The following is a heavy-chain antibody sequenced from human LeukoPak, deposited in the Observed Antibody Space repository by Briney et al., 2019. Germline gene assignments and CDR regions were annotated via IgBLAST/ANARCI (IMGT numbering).Heavy chain of an antibody. J-gene: IGHJ3*02. CDR1: GGTFSSYA. D-gene: IGHD3-22*01. Sequence: SVKVSCKASGGTFSSYAISWVRQAPGQGLEWMGRIIPILGTANYAQKFQGRVTITTDESTSTAYMELSSLRSEDTAVYYCARAGGDSSGSLDIWGQGTMVTVSS. CDR2: IIPILGTA. V-gene: IGHV1-69*05. CDR3: ARAGGDSSGSLDI.